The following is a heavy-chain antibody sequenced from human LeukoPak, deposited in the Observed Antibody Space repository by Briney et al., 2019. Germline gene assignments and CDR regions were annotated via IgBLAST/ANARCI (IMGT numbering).Heavy chain of an antibody. V-gene: IGHV3-48*04. CDR3: ARVGRSGWTVDY. D-gene: IGHD6-19*01. CDR1: GFDFSTYS. J-gene: IGHJ4*02. CDR2: ISSSSNI. Sequence: GGSLRLSCAASGFDFSTYSIDWVRRAPGKGLEWVSYISSSSNIYHADSVKGRFTISRDNAKNSLHLQMNSLRAEDTAVYYCARVGRSGWTVDYWGQGTLVTVSS.